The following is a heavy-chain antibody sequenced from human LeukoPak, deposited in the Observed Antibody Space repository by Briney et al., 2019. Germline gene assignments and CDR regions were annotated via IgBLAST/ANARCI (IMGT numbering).Heavy chain of an antibody. CDR2: INPNSGGT. V-gene: IGHV1-2*02. Sequence: ASVKVSCKASGYTFTGYYMHWVRQAPGQGLEWMGWINPNSGGTNYAQKFQGRVTMTRDTSISTAYMELSRLRSDGTAVYYCARGTYSSGSWFDPWGQGTLVTVSS. CDR1: GYTFTGYY. J-gene: IGHJ5*02. D-gene: IGHD6-19*01. CDR3: ARGTYSSGSWFDP.